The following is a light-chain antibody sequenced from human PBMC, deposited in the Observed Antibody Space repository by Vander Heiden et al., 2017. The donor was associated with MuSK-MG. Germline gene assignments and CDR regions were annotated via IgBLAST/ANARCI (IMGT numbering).Light chain of an antibody. J-gene: IGKJ2*01. Sequence: GLTQCPGTLSLSPAESATLACRARQSVSSSYLAWYRQKPGQAPRLLIYGASSSANGIPHKFSGNGFGTDFTLSSSRREHEDFAVYYWQQDCSSYTFGQGTKMXIK. V-gene: IGKV3-20*01. CDR3: QQDCSSYT. CDR2: GAS. CDR1: QSVSSSY.